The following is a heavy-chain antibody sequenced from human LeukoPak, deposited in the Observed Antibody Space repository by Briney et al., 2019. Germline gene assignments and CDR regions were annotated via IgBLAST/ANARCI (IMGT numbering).Heavy chain of an antibody. V-gene: IGHV3-66*02. CDR2: IYSGGST. D-gene: IGHD6-13*01. CDR3: ARNVGSSSSWYYYYYYMDV. Sequence: GGSLRLSCAASGFTVSSNYMSWVRQAPGKGLEWVSVIYSGGSTYYADSVKGRFTISRDNSKNTLYLQMNSLRAEDTAVYYCARNVGSSSSWYYYYYYMDVWAKGPRSPSP. CDR1: GFTVSSNY. J-gene: IGHJ6*03.